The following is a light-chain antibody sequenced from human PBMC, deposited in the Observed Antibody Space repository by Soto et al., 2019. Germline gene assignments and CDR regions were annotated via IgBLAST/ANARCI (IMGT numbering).Light chain of an antibody. CDR2: SNN. V-gene: IGLV1-44*01. CDR3: AAWDDSLNAWL. CDR1: SSNIGSNT. J-gene: IGLJ3*02. Sequence: QSVLTQPPSASGTPGQRVAISCSGSSSNIGSNTVNWYQQLPGTAPKLLMHSNNRRPSGVPDRFSGSKSGTSASLAISGLQSEDEADYYCAAWDDSLNAWLFGGGTKLTVL.